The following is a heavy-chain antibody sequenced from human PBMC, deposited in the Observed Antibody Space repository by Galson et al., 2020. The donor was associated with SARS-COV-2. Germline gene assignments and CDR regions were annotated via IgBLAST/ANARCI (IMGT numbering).Heavy chain of an antibody. V-gene: IGHV4-34*01. CDR3: ARGHRGVVPSPVLGLGPFYSYYYMDV. CDR1: GGSFSGYS. CDR2: INNSGNT. D-gene: IGHD3-10*01. Sequence: SQTLSLTCAVYGGSFSGYSWSWIRQPPGQGLEWIGEINNSGNTNYSPSLKSRVTLSVDTSKNQFSLNLRSLTAADTGLYYCARGHRGVVPSPVLGLGPFYSYYYMDVWAKGTTVTVSS. J-gene: IGHJ6*03.